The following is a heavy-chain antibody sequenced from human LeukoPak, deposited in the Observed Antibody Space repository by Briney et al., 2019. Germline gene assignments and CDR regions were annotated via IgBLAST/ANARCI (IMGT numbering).Heavy chain of an antibody. D-gene: IGHD2-21*01. CDR1: GGSISIYY. CDR2: FYYSGST. CDR3: ARDGGDWFDP. Sequence: PSETLSLTCTVSGGSISIYYWNWIRQPPGKGLEWIGHFYYSGSTNYNPSPKRRVTISVDTSRNQFSLKFSSVTAADTAVYHCARDGGDWFDPWGQGTLVTVSS. J-gene: IGHJ5*02. V-gene: IGHV4-59*01.